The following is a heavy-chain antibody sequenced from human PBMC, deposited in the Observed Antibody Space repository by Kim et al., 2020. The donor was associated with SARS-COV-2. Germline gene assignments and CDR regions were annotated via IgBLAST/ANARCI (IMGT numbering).Heavy chain of an antibody. CDR2: ISYDGSNK. J-gene: IGHJ4*02. CDR3: ARDGVEYSSLGFDY. V-gene: IGHV3-30*04. D-gene: IGHD6-6*01. CDR1: GFTFSSYA. Sequence: GGSLRLSCAASGFTFSSYAMHWVRQAPGKGLEWVAVISYDGSNKYYADSVKGRFTISIDNSKNTLYLQMNSLRAEDTAVYYCARDGVEYSSLGFDYWGQG.